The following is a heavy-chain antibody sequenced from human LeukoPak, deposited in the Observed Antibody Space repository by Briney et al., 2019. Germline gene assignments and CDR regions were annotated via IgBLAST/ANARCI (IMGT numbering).Heavy chain of an antibody. J-gene: IGHJ4*02. D-gene: IGHD2-15*01. CDR2: IYYSGST. CDR3: ARRVARNTSGFDY. CDR1: GGSIISSSYY. V-gene: IGHV4-39*01. Sequence: SETLSLTRTVSGGSIISSSYYSGWIRQPPGKGLEWIGTIYYSGSTYYNPSLKSRVTVSVDTSKNQFSLKLSSVTAADTAVYYCARRVARNTSGFDYWGQGTLVTVSS.